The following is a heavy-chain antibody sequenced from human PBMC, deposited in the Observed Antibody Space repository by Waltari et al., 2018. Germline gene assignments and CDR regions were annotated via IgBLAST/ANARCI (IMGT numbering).Heavy chain of an antibody. D-gene: IGHD2-21*02. CDR1: GSSISPSF. J-gene: IGHJ5*02. CDR2: ISHMGTT. V-gene: IGHV4-59*01. Sequence: QVLLQESGPGLVKPSETLSLPCSVSGSSISPSFWSWIRQAPGKGLECMGYISHMGTTNYNPSLRGRVTFSLDTSKNQFFLNLTSVTAADTAVYYCAREVTSTTTWGWFDPWGQGTLVTVSS. CDR3: AREVTSTTTWGWFDP.